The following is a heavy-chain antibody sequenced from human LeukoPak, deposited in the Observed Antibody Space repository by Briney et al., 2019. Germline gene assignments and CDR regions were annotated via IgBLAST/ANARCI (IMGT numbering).Heavy chain of an antibody. CDR1: GFTFSDYA. D-gene: IGHD3-10*01. CDR2: ISHSAHGI. CDR3: AREEERFASWGYFKY. V-gene: IGHV3-23*01. J-gene: IGHJ4*02. Sequence: GGSLRLSCTASGFTFSDYAMNWIRQAPGKGLEWVSTISHSAHGIFYTDSVKGRFTISRDNSNNTVYLQMNSLRAEDMALYYCAREEERFASWGYFKYWGQGALVTVSS.